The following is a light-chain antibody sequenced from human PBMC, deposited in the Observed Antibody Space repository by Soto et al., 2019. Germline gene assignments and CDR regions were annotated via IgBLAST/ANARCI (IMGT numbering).Light chain of an antibody. CDR1: SSDVGGYNR. CDR2: EVS. CDR3: CSFTTSSTYV. Sequence: SALTQPPSLSGSPGQSVTISCPGNSSDVGGYNRVSWYQQPPDTAPKVMIYEVSNRPSGVPDRFSGSKSGNTASLTISGLQAEDEADYYCCSFTTSSTYVFGTGTKVTVL. J-gene: IGLJ1*01. V-gene: IGLV2-18*02.